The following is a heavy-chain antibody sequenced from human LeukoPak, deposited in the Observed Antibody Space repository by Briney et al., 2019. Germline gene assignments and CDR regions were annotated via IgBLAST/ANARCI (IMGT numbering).Heavy chain of an antibody. V-gene: IGHV3-49*04. D-gene: IGHD2-2*01. J-gene: IGHJ4*02. Sequence: PGGSLRLSCTTSGFTLGDYAMSWVRQAPRKGLEWVGFIRSKPYGGTTVYAASVKGRFTISRDDSKSIAYLQMDSLKTEDTAVYYCTRIPLAYCSSNSCPLWIDFWGQGTLVTVSS. CDR1: GFTLGDYA. CDR2: IRSKPYGGTT. CDR3: TRIPLAYCSSNSCPLWIDF.